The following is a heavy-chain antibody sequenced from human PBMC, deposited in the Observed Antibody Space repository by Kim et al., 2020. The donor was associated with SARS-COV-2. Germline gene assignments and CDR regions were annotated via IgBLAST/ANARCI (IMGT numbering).Heavy chain of an antibody. CDR1: GYTFTSYD. J-gene: IGHJ6*03. CDR3: ARGVSRITMIVVVPRYYCYRDV. V-gene: IGHV1-8*01. Sequence: ASVKVSCKASGYTFTSYDINWVRQATGQGLEWMGWMNPNSGNTGYAQKFQGRVTMTRNTSISTAYMELSSLRSEDTAVYYCARGVSRITMIVVVPRYYCYRDVWGKGTTVTVSS. D-gene: IGHD3-22*01. CDR2: MNPNSGNT.